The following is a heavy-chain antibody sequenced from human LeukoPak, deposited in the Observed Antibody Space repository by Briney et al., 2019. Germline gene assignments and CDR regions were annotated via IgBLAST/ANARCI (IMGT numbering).Heavy chain of an antibody. V-gene: IGHV3-23*01. CDR3: ASGEDYGGNSFDY. CDR2: ISGSGGST. Sequence: GGSLRLSCAASGFTFSSYAMSWVRQAPGKGLEWVSAISGSGGSTYYADSVKGRFTISRDNSKNTLYLQMSSLRAEDTAVYYCASGEDYGGNSFDYWGQGTLVTVSS. CDR1: GFTFSSYA. D-gene: IGHD4-23*01. J-gene: IGHJ5*01.